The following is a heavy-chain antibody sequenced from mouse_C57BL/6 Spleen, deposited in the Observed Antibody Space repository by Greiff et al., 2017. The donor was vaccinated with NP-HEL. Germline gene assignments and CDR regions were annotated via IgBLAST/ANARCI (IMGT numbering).Heavy chain of an antibody. J-gene: IGHJ3*01. D-gene: IGHD1-1*01. CDR1: GFNIKDDY. V-gene: IGHV14-4*01. Sequence: VQLQQSGAELVRPGASVKLSCTASGFNIKDDYMHWVKQRPEQGLEWIGWIDPENGDTEYASKFQGKATITADTSSNPAYLQLSSLTSEDTAVYYCTRGYYYGSSYAFAYWGQGTLVTVSA. CDR3: TRGYYYGSSYAFAY. CDR2: IDPENGDT.